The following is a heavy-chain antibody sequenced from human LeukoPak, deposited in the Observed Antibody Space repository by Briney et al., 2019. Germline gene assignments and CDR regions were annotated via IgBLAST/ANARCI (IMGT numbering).Heavy chain of an antibody. D-gene: IGHD3-10*01. CDR3: ARDAVLLWFGELSDYFDY. CDR1: GFTFSSYW. V-gene: IGHV3-7*01. CDR2: IKQDGSEK. J-gene: IGHJ4*02. Sequence: GGSLRLSCAASGFTFSSYWMSWVRQAPGKGLEWVANIKQDGSEKYYVDSVKGRFTISRDNAKNPLYLQMNSLRAEDTAVYYCARDAVLLWFGELSDYFDYWGQGTLVTVSS.